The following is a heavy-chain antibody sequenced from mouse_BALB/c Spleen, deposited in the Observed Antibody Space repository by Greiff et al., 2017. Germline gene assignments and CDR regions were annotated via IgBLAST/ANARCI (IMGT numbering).Heavy chain of an antibody. Sequence: EVKLVESGPGLVKPSQSLSLTCTVTGYSITSDYAWNWIRQFPGNKLEWMGYISYSGSTSYNPSLKSRISITRDTSKNQFFLQLNSVTTEDTATYYCARYGYDDFYFDYWGQGTTLTVSS. V-gene: IGHV3-2*02. J-gene: IGHJ2*01. CDR3: ARYGYDDFYFDY. D-gene: IGHD2-2*01. CDR2: ISYSGST. CDR1: GYSITSDYA.